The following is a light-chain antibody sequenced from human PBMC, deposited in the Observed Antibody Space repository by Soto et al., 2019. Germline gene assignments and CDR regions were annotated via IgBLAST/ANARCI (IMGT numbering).Light chain of an antibody. J-gene: IGLJ1*01. V-gene: IGLV2-14*01. CDR1: SSDVGGYNY. CDR2: DVS. CDR3: SSYTSSITRV. Sequence: QSVLTQPASVSGSPGQSIAISCTGTSSDVGGYNYVSWYQLHPDKAPKLIIYDVSNRPSGVSNRFSGSKSGNTASLTISGLQPEDEADYYCSSYTSSITRVFGTVTKVTVL.